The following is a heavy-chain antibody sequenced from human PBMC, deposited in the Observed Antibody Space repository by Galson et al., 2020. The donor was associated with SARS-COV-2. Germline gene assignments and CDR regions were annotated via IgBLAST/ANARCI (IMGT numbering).Heavy chain of an antibody. D-gene: IGHD3-10*01. J-gene: IGHJ4*02. CDR2: IYYSGST. CDR1: GGSISSYY. V-gene: IGHV4-59*01. CDR3: ARGDTYYYGSGSYYYFDY. Sequence: SQTLSLTCTVSGGSISSYYWSWIRQPPGKGLEWIGYIYYSGSTNYNPSLKSRVTISVDTSKNQFSLKLSSVTAADTAVYYCARGDTYYYGSGSYYYFDYWGQGTLVTVSS.